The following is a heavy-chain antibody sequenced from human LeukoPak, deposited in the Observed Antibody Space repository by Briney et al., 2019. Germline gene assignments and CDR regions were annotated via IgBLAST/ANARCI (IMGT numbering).Heavy chain of an antibody. CDR3: AKDVSYDFWSGYYTSYFDY. D-gene: IGHD3-3*01. J-gene: IGHJ4*02. V-gene: IGHV3-30-3*01. CDR2: ISYDGSNK. CDR1: GFTFSSYA. Sequence: GSLRLSCAASGFTFSSYAMHWVRQAPGKGLEGGAVISYDGSNKSYADSVKGRFTISRDNSKNTLYLQMNSLRAEDTAVYYCAKDVSYDFWSGYYTSYFDYWGQGTLVTVSS.